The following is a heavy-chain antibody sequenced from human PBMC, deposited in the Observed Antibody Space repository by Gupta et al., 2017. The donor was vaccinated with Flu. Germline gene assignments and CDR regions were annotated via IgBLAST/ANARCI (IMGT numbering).Heavy chain of an antibody. Sequence: QVQLPQWGAGLLMPSETLSLTCAVYGGSFSGYYWSWIRQPPGKGLEWIGEINHSGSTNYNPSLKSRVTISVDKSKNQFSLKLSSVTAADTAVYYCARNYDCWSGYYLGYWGQGTLVTVSS. D-gene: IGHD3-3*01. V-gene: IGHV4-34*01. CDR2: INHSGST. CDR3: ARNYDCWSGYYLGY. CDR1: GGSFSGYY. J-gene: IGHJ4*02.